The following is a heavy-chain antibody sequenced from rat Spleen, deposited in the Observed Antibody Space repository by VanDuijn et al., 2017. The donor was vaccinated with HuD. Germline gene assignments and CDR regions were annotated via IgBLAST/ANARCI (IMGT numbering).Heavy chain of an antibody. CDR2: ITNSGDDS. CDR3: ARLITMMVLRSRYFDF. J-gene: IGHJ1*01. CDR1: GFIFNNYW. D-gene: IGHD1-12*02. Sequence: EVQLVESGGGLVQPGRSLKLSCVVSGFIFNNYWMTWIRQAPGKGLEWIASITNSGDDSYYPDSVRGRFTISRDNTKSTLYLQMNSLRSEDTDTYYCARLITMMVLRSRYFDFWGPGTMVTVSS. V-gene: IGHV5-31*01.